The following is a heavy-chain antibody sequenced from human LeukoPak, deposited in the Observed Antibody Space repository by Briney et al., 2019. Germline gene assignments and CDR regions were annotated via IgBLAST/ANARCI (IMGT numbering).Heavy chain of an antibody. D-gene: IGHD1-1*01. CDR3: GRDRHWNQGNFDY. V-gene: IGHV1-2*02. CDR2: INPNNGGT. Sequence: ASVKVSCTSFGYTITGYYIHWVRQAPGQGLEWMGWINPNNGGTNSAQKFQGGVTMTRDTSIGTAYMELNRLTYDDAAVYYCGRDRHWNQGNFDYWGQGTLVTVSS. J-gene: IGHJ4*02. CDR1: GYTITGYY.